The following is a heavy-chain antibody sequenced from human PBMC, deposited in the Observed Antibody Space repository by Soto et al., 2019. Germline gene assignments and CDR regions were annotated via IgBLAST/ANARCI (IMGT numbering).Heavy chain of an antibody. CDR1: GYTFTSYG. CDR2: ISAYNGNT. J-gene: IGHJ4*02. V-gene: IGHV1-18*04. D-gene: IGHD6-19*01. CDR3: ARDPGSGWQPYYFDY. Sequence: XSVKVSCKASGYTFTSYGISWVRQAPGQGLEWMGWISAYNGNTNYAQKLQGRVTMTTDTSTSTAYMELRSLRSDDTAVYYCARDPGSGWQPYYFDYWGQGTLVTVSS.